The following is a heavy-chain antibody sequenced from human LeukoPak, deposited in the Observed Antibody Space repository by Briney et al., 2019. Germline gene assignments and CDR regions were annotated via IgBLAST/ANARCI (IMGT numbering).Heavy chain of an antibody. CDR2: IYTSGST. J-gene: IGHJ6*03. CDR3: ARRPRRGILYYYFYMDV. Sequence: PSETLSLTCTVSGGSISSYYWSWIRQPAGKGLEWIGRIYTSGSTNYNPSLKSRVTMSVDTSKNQFSLKLTSVTAADTAVYYCARRPRRGILYYYFYMDVWGKGTTVTISS. CDR1: GGSISSYY. V-gene: IGHV4-4*07. D-gene: IGHD3-9*01.